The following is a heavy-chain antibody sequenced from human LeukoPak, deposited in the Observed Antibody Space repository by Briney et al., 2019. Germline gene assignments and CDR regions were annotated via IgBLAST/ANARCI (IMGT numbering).Heavy chain of an antibody. J-gene: IGHJ4*02. D-gene: IGHD4-11*01. CDR1: GYTFTSYA. V-gene: IGHV1-3*01. CDR3: ARDPNPDYSNYYFDY. Sequence: ASVKVSCKASGYTFTSYAMHRVRQAPGQRLEWMGWINAGNGNTKYSQKFQGRVTITRDTSASTAYMELSSLRSEDTAVYYCARDPNPDYSNYYFDYWGQGTLVTVSS. CDR2: INAGNGNT.